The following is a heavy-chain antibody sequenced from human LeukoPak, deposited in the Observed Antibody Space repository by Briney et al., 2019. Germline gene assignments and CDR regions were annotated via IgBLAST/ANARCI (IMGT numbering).Heavy chain of an antibody. Sequence: GGSLRLSCGASGFTFSSYWMHWVRQAPGKGLVWVSRINNDGSSTSYADSVQGRFTISRDNAKNSLYLQMNSLRAEDTAVYYCARSMVRGVIFGYWGQGTLVTVSS. CDR2: INNDGSST. CDR3: ARSMVRGVIFGY. J-gene: IGHJ4*02. V-gene: IGHV3-74*01. D-gene: IGHD3-10*01. CDR1: GFTFSSYW.